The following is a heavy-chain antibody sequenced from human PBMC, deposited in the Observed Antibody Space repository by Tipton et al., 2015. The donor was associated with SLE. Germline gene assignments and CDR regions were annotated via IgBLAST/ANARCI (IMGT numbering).Heavy chain of an antibody. J-gene: IGHJ3*02. CDR2: INSDGSST. CDR3: ATRRDGYNYGGFDI. D-gene: IGHD5-24*01. V-gene: IGHV3-74*01. Sequence: SLRLSCAASGFTFSSYWMHWVRQAPGKGLVWVSRINSDGSSTTYADSVKGRFTISRDNSKNTLYLQMNSLRAEDTAVYYCATRRDGYNYGGFDIWGQGTMVTVSS. CDR1: GFTFSSYW.